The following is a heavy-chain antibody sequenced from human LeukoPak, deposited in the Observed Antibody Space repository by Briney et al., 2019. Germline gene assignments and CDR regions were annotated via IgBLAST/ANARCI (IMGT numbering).Heavy chain of an antibody. V-gene: IGHV3-7*03. CDR2: IKQDGSEK. Sequence: PGGSLRLSCAASGFTFSSYWMSWVRQAPGKGLEWVANIKQDGSEKYYVDSVKGRFTISRDNAKNSLYLQMNSLRSEDTAVYYCARGRGYCSGGSCYTDLDYWGQGTLVTVSS. CDR3: ARGRGYCSGGSCYTDLDY. J-gene: IGHJ4*02. D-gene: IGHD2-15*01. CDR1: GFTFSSYW.